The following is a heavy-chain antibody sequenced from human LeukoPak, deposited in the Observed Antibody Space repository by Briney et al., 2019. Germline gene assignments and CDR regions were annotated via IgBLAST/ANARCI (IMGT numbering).Heavy chain of an antibody. CDR2: IVVGSGNT. J-gene: IGHJ4*02. CDR1: GFTFTSSA. D-gene: IGHD6-19*01. Sequence: GASVKVSCKASGFTFTSSAMQWVRQARGQRLEWIGWIVVGSGNTNYAQKFQERVTITRDMSTSTAYMELSSLRSEDTAVYYCAREEGWGAVAGGYWGQGTLVTVSS. CDR3: AREEGWGAVAGGY. V-gene: IGHV1-58*02.